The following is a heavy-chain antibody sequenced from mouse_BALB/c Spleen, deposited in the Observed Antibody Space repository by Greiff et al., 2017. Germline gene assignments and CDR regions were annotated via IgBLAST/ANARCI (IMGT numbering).Heavy chain of an antibody. CDR2: INPGSGGT. Sequence: QVHVKQSGAELVRPGTSVKVSCKASGYAFTNYLIEWVKQRPGQGLEWIGVINPGSGGTNYNEKFKGKATLTADKSSSTAYMQLSSLTSDDSAVYVCAREGTYGLDYWGQGTTLTVSS. V-gene: IGHV1-54*01. CDR1: GYAFTNYL. D-gene: IGHD1-1*01. CDR3: AREGTYGLDY. J-gene: IGHJ2*01.